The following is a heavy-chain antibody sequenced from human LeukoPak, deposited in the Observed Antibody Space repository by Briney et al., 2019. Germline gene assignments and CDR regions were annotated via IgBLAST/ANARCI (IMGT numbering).Heavy chain of an antibody. V-gene: IGHV1-18*01. J-gene: IGHJ3*02. CDR3: ARDRPGGSYAFDI. CDR2: ISAYNGNT. Sequence: ASVKVSCKASGYTFTSYGISWVRQAPGQGLEWMGWISAYNGNTNYAQRLQGRVTMTTDTSTSTAYMELRSLRADDTAVYYCARDRPGGSYAFDIWGQGTMVTVSS. D-gene: IGHD1-26*01. CDR1: GYTFTSYG.